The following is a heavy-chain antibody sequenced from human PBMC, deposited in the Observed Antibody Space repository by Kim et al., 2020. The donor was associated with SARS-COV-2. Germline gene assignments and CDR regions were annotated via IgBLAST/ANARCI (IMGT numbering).Heavy chain of an antibody. Sequence: ASVKVSCKTSGYTFTTRYLHWVRQAPGHGLEWMGRINPDSGVTDYAQRFQGRVTMTRDKSISTVYMELSSLRSDDTVVYYWARGNTETIDYWGQGTLVTVSS. CDR1: GYTFTTRY. J-gene: IGHJ4*02. CDR2: INPDSGVT. CDR3: ARGNTETIDY. V-gene: IGHV1-2*05.